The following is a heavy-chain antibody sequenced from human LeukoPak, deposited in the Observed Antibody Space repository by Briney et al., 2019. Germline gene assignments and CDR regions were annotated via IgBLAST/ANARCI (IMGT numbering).Heavy chain of an antibody. J-gene: IGHJ5*02. CDR2: IDYSGST. D-gene: IGHD3-3*01. Sequence: PSETLSLTCTVSGGSISSSRYYWGWIRQPPGKGLEWIGSIDYSGSTYYNPSLKGRVTISVDTSKNQCSLKLSSVTAADTAVYYCARHPLLESLLFTWGQGTLVTVSS. CDR1: GGSISSSRYY. CDR3: ARHPLLESLLFT. V-gene: IGHV4-39*01.